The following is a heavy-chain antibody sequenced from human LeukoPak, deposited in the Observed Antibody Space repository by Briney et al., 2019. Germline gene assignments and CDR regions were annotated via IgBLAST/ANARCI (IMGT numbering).Heavy chain of an antibody. V-gene: IGHV1-18*01. Sequence: ASVTVSCKASGYTFTSYGISWVRQAPGQGLEWMGWISAYNGNTNYAQKLQGRVTMTTDTSTSTAYMELRSLRSDDTAVYYCARDLVPKRIAAAGTARDYWGQGTLVTVSS. CDR2: ISAYNGNT. CDR3: ARDLVPKRIAAAGTARDY. CDR1: GYTFTSYG. J-gene: IGHJ4*02. D-gene: IGHD6-13*01.